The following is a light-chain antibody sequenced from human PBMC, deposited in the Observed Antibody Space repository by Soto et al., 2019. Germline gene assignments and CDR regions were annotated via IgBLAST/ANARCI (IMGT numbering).Light chain of an antibody. V-gene: IGLV2-14*01. CDR1: SSDVGGYNY. J-gene: IGLJ2*01. CDR3: SSFTSSSILV. CDR2: AVS. Sequence: QSALTQPASVSGSPGQSITISCTGTSSDVGGYNYVSWSQQHPGKAPKLMIYAVSNRPSGVSNRFSASKSGNTASLTISGLQAEDEADYYCSSFTSSSILVFGGGTKLTVL.